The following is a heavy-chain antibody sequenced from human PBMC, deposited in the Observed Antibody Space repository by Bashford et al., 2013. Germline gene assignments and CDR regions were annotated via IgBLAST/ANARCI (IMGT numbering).Heavy chain of an antibody. CDR1: GGSFSGYY. D-gene: IGHD6-25*01. Sequence: SETLSLTCAVYGGSFSGYYWSWIRQPPGKGLEWIGYIYYSGSTYYNPSLKSRVTISVDTSKNQFSLKLSSVTAADTAVYYCARVAFSSGWYIDDWGQGTLVTVSS. J-gene: IGHJ4*02. CDR3: ARVAFSSGWYIDD. V-gene: IGHV4-34*01. CDR2: IYYSGST.